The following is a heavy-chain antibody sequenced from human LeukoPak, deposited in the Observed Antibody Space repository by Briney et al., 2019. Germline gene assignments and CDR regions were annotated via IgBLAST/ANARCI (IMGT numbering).Heavy chain of an antibody. CDR2: INPSGGST. V-gene: IGHV1-46*01. J-gene: IGHJ4*02. CDR3: ARAFTVRSRIDY. CDR1: GYTFTTSY. D-gene: IGHD4-11*01. Sequence: ASVKVSCKASGYTFTTSYMHWVRQAPGQGLEWMGIINPSGGSTTYAQKFQGRVTMTRDTSTSTVYMELSSLRSEDTAVFFCARAFTVRSRIDYWGQGTLVTVSS.